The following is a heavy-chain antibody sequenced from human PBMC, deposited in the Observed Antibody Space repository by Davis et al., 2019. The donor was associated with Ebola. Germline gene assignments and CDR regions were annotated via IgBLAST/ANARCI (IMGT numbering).Heavy chain of an antibody. V-gene: IGHV3-30*03. CDR2: ISYDGSNK. CDR3: ARGLGDSGGAYYYYLDV. D-gene: IGHD1-26*01. Sequence: GGSLRLSCAASGFTFTNYWMSWVRQAPGKGLEWVALISYDGSNKYYADSVKGRFTISRDNAQNTLYLEMKSLRAEDTAVYYCARGLGDSGGAYYYYLDVWGKGTTVTVSS. J-gene: IGHJ6*03. CDR1: GFTFTNYW.